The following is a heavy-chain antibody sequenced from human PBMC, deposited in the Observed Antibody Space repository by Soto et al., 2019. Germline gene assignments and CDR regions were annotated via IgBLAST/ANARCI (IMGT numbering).Heavy chain of an antibody. V-gene: IGHV3-23*01. Sequence: GGSLRLSCAASGFTFSSYAMSWVRQAPGKGLEWVSAISGSGGSTYYAESVKGRFTISRDNSKNTLNMQMNSLRAEDSAVYYCAKSLHDYGDYYFDYWGQGTLVTVSS. CDR3: AKSLHDYGDYYFDY. CDR1: GFTFSSYA. CDR2: ISGSGGST. J-gene: IGHJ4*02. D-gene: IGHD4-17*01.